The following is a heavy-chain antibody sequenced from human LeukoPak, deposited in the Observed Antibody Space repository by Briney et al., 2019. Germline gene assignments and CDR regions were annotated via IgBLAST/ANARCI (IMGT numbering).Heavy chain of an antibody. CDR2: INPNSGGT. CDR3: AGLSGYDPYYFDY. V-gene: IGHV1-2*02. D-gene: IGHD5-12*01. Sequence: ASVKVSCKASGYSFTGYYMHWVRQAPGQGLECMGCINPNSGGTDYAQKFQGRVTMTRDTSISTAYMELSRLTSDDTAVYYCAGLSGYDPYYFDYWGQGTLVAVSS. CDR1: GYSFTGYY. J-gene: IGHJ4*02.